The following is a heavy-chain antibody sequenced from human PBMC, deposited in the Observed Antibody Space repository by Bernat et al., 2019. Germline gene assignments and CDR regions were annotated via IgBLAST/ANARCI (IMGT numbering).Heavy chain of an antibody. CDR2: ISGSGGST. D-gene: IGHD4-23*01. CDR1: GFTFSSYA. V-gene: IGHV3-23*04. Sequence: EVQRVESGGGVVQPGGSLRLSCAASGFTFSSYAMSWVRQAPGKGLEWVSAISGSGGSTYYADSVKGRFTISRDTSKNTLYLQMNRLGAEDTAVYYCAKRALEATVDQWGQGTLVTVSS. J-gene: IGHJ4*02. CDR3: AKRALEATVDQ.